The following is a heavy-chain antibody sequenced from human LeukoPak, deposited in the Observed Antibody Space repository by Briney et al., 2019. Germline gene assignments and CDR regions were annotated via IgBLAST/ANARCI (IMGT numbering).Heavy chain of an antibody. J-gene: IGHJ4*02. V-gene: IGHV2-5*02. CDR3: AHRPLPQRYCTNGVCYTEGYYFDY. CDR2: IYWDDDK. CDR1: GFSLSTSGVG. Sequence: SGPTLVKPTQTLTLTCTFSGFSLSTSGVGVGWIRQPPGKALEWLALIYWDDDKRYSPSLKSRLTITKDTSKNQVVFTMTNMDPVDTATYYCAHRPLPQRYCTNGVCYTEGYYFDYWGQGTLVTVSS. D-gene: IGHD2-8*01.